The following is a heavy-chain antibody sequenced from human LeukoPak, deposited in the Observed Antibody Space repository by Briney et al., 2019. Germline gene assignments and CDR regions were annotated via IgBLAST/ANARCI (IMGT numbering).Heavy chain of an antibody. D-gene: IGHD2-15*01. CDR2: ISGSGGST. J-gene: IGHJ5*02. CDR3: ARELGRYCSGGSCLGGWFDP. CDR1: GFTFSSYA. V-gene: IGHV3-23*01. Sequence: GRSLRLSCAASGFTFSSYAMSWVRQAPGKGLEWVSAISGSGGSTYYADSVKGRFTISRDNSKNTLYLQMNSLRAEDTAVYYCARELGRYCSGGSCLGGWFDPWGQGTLVTVSS.